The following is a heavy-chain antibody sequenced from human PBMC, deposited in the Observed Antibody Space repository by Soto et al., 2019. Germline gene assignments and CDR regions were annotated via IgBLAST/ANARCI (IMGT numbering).Heavy chain of an antibody. Sequence: EVQLLESGGGLVQPGGSLRLSCAASGFTFSSYAMRWVRQAPGKGPDWASSISASGGTTYYADSVKGRFTMSRDNSKNTLYLQINGLRAEDTAAYYCAKDIRGSAYWGQGTLVTVSS. CDR1: GFTFSSYA. CDR2: ISASGGTT. J-gene: IGHJ4*02. V-gene: IGHV3-23*01. D-gene: IGHD3-10*01. CDR3: AKDIRGSAY.